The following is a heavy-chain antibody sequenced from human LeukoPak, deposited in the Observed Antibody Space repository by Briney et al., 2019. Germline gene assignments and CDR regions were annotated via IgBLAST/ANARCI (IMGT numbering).Heavy chain of an antibody. V-gene: IGHV1-2*06. CDR2: INPNSGDT. CDR1: GYTFTGYH. CDR3: ARDYCSSTSCLFDY. Sequence: ASVKVSCKASGYTFTGYHMHWVRQAPGQGLEWMGRINPNSGDTNYAQKFQGRVAMTRDTSISTAFMELTRLRSDDTAVYYCARDYCSSTSCLFDYWGQGTLVAVSS. D-gene: IGHD2-2*01. J-gene: IGHJ4*02.